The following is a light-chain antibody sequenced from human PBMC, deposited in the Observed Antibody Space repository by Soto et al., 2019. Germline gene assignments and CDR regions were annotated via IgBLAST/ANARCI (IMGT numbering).Light chain of an antibody. CDR2: GAS. V-gene: IGKV3-11*01. J-gene: IGKJ1*01. CDR3: HQRGTWPET. CDR1: QSVSTY. Sequence: EIVLTQFPATLSLSPGERATFSCRASQSVSTYLAWYQQKPGQAPRLLIYGASNSATGIPARFSGSGSGTDFTLIFVSLEPEDSAVYYCHQRGTWPETFGQGTKVDIK.